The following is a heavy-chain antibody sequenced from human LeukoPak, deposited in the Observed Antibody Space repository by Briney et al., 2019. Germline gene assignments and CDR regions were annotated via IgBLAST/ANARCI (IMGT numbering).Heavy chain of an antibody. CDR2: VYTSGST. CDR3: ARDAGAKYFQH. Sequence: SETLSLTCTVSGGSISSGSYYWSWIRQPAGKGLEWIGRVYTSGSTNYNPSLKSRVTISLDTSKNQFSLKLSSVTAADTAVYYCARDAGAKYFQHWGQGTLVTVSS. V-gene: IGHV4-61*02. J-gene: IGHJ1*01. CDR1: GGSISSGSYY.